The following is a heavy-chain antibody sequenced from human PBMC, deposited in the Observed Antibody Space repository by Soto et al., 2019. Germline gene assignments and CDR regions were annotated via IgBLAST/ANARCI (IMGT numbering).Heavy chain of an antibody. D-gene: IGHD7-27*01. V-gene: IGHV3-72*01. J-gene: IGHJ4*02. CDR1: GFTFSDHY. Sequence: GGSLRLSCAASGFTFSDHYMDWVRQAPGKGLEWVGRTRNKANSYTTEYAASVKGRFTISRDDSKNSLYLQMNSLKTEDTAVYYCAAGDDQTFDYWGQGTLVTVSS. CDR3: AAGDDQTFDY. CDR2: TRNKANSYTT.